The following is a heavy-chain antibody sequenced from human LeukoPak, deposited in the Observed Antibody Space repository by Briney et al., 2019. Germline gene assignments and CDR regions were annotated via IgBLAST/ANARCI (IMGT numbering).Heavy chain of an antibody. CDR2: IYYSGST. V-gene: IGHV4-39*01. CDR1: GGSISSSSYY. Sequence: PSETLSLTCTVSGGSISSSSYYWGWIRQPPGKGLEWIGSIYYSGSTYYNPSLKSRVTISVDTSKNQFSLKLSSVTAADTAVYYCSLRGIVGATSYWGQGTLVTVSS. CDR3: SLRGIVGATSY. D-gene: IGHD1-26*01. J-gene: IGHJ4*02.